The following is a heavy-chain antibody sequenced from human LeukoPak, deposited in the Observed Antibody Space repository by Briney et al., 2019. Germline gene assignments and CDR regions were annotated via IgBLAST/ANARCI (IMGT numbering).Heavy chain of an antibody. CDR2: INSDGSST. J-gene: IGHJ4*02. D-gene: IGHD4-17*01. CDR3: ARGDYGDYQITIDY. V-gene: IGHV3-74*01. CDR1: GFTFSSYW. Sequence: GGSLRLSCAASGFTFSSYWMHWVRQAPGKGLVWVSRINSDGSSTTYADSVKGRFTISRDNAKNTLYLQMNSLRAEDTAVYYCARGDYGDYQITIDYWGQGTLVTVSS.